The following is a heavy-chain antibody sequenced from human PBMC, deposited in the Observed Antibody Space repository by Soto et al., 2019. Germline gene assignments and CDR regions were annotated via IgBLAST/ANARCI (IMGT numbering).Heavy chain of an antibody. CDR3: VSQRTTVPTQAYFDY. V-gene: IGHV4-39*01. D-gene: IGHD4-17*01. CDR2: VYYRGRS. CDR1: GGSVTNSSYY. Sequence: SETLSLTCTVSGGSVTNSSYYWVWIRHSPGKGLEWIGSVYYRGRSYSKSSVKSRVTISVDTSKNRFSLSLNSVTASDTAVYFCVSQRTTVPTQAYFDYWGPGALVTVSS. J-gene: IGHJ4*02.